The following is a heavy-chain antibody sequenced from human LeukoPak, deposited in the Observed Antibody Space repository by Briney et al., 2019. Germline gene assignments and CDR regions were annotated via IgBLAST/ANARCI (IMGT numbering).Heavy chain of an antibody. J-gene: IGHJ4*02. CDR3: ARAKPYDIWSGYARGFDF. D-gene: IGHD3-3*01. V-gene: IGHV4-31*02. CDR1: GGSISSGGYY. CDR2: IDFSGST. Sequence: SETLSLTCAVAGGSISSGGYYWSWIRQHPGKGLEWIAYIDFSGSTYYNPSLKSRVTISVDTSKDQFSLKLSSVTAADTAVYYCARAKPYDIWSGYARGFDFWGQGTLVTVSS.